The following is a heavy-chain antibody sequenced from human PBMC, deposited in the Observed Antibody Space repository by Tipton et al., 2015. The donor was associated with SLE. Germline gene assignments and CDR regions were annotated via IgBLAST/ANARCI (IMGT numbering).Heavy chain of an antibody. V-gene: IGHV4-31*03. CDR2: IYYSGST. CDR1: GGSISSYF. Sequence: TLSLTCTVSGGSISSYFWSWIRQHPGKGLEWIGYIYYSGSTYYNPSLKSRVTISVDTSKNQFSLKLSSVTAADTAVYYCARSPYYYDSSGYDYWGQGTLVTVSS. CDR3: ARSPYYYDSSGYDY. J-gene: IGHJ4*02. D-gene: IGHD3-22*01.